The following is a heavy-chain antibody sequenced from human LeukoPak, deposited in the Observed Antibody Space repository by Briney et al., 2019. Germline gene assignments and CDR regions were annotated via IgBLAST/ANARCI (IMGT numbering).Heavy chain of an antibody. CDR3: ARLTTVVSCVFDY. V-gene: IGHV1-2*02. CDR2: INPNSGGT. CDR1: GYTFTGYY. Sequence: ASVKVSCKASGYTFTGYYMHWVRQAPGQGLEWMGWINPNSGGTNHAQKFQGRVTMTRDTSISTAYMELSRLRSDDTAVYYCARLTTVVSCVFDYWGQGTLVTVSS. J-gene: IGHJ4*02. D-gene: IGHD4-23*01.